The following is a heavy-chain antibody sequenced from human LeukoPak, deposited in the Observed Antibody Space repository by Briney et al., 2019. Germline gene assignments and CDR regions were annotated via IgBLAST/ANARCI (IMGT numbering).Heavy chain of an antibody. D-gene: IGHD1-26*01. V-gene: IGHV1-2*02. CDR3: ATIEPIVGATTDY. CDR2: INPNSGGT. J-gene: IGHJ4*02. CDR1: GYTFTGYY. Sequence: ASLKVSCKASGYTFTGYYMHWVRQTPGQGLEWMGWINPNSGGTNYAQKVQGRVTMTRDTSISTAYMELSRLRSDDTAVYYCATIEPIVGATTDYWGQGTLVTVSS.